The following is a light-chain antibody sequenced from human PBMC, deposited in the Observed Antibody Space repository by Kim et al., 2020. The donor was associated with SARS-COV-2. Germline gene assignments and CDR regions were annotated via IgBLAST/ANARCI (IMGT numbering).Light chain of an antibody. Sequence: QSVLTQPPSASETPGQRVTISCSGSSSNIGSNPVHWYQQVPGTAPKLLIYSANQRPSGVPDRFSGSKSGTSASLAISGLQSADEADYYCATWGASLNGWVFGGGTQLTVL. CDR3: ATWGASLNGWV. V-gene: IGLV1-44*01. CDR1: SSNIGSNP. J-gene: IGLJ3*02. CDR2: SAN.